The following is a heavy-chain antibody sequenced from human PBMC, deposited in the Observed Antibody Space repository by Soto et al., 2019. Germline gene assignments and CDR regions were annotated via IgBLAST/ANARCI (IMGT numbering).Heavy chain of an antibody. D-gene: IGHD2-2*01. CDR2: IWYDGSNK. Sequence: GGSLRLSGEALGFTFSSYGLHWVRQAPGRGLGWVAVIWYDGSNKYYADSVKVRFTISRDNSKNPLYLQMNSLRAEDTAVYYCAREGTSCYDYWGQGTLVTVSS. J-gene: IGHJ4*02. CDR3: AREGTSCYDY. V-gene: IGHV3-33*01. CDR1: GFTFSSYG.